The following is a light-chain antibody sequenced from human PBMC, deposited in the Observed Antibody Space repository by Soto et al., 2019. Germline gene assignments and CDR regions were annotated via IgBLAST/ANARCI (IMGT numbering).Light chain of an antibody. J-gene: IGKJ2*01. CDR3: HQYYSAPYT. CDR1: QSIVYSSNDKNY. CDR2: WAS. Sequence: DIVMTQSPDSLAVSLGERATINCKSSQSIVYSSNDKNYLAWYQQKPGQPPKLLIYWASTRESGVPDRFSGSRSGTDFTLTISSLQAEDVAVYYCHQYYSAPYTFGQGTKLEFK. V-gene: IGKV4-1*01.